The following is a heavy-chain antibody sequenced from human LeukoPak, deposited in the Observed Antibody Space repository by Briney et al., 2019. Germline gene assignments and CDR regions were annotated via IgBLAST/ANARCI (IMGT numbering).Heavy chain of an antibody. V-gene: IGHV1-18*01. Sequence: GASVKVSCKASGYTFTSYGISWVRQAPGQGLEWMGWISAYNGNTNYAQKLQGRVTMTTDTPTSTAYMELRSLRSDDTAVYYCARFEWSGSVNWFDPWGQGTLVTVSS. D-gene: IGHD3-3*01. CDR2: ISAYNGNT. CDR1: GYTFTSYG. CDR3: ARFEWSGSVNWFDP. J-gene: IGHJ5*02.